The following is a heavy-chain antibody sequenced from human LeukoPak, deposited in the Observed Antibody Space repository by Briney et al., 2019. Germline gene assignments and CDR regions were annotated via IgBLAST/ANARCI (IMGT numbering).Heavy chain of an antibody. Sequence: ASVKVSCKASGYTFTSYGISWVRQAPGQGLEWMGIINPSGGSTSYAQKFQGRVTMTRDTSTSTVYMELSSLRSEDTAVYYCAGGIPDGYTLIIWGQGTMVTVSS. CDR1: GYTFTSYG. J-gene: IGHJ3*02. CDR2: INPSGGST. D-gene: IGHD5-24*01. V-gene: IGHV1-46*01. CDR3: AGGIPDGYTLII.